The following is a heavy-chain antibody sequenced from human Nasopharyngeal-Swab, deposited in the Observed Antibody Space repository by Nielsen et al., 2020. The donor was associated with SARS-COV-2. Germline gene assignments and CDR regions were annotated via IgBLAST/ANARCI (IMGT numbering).Heavy chain of an antibody. J-gene: IGHJ3*02. CDR3: ARVQNYCSGGSCSTLDAFDI. D-gene: IGHD2-15*01. CDR2: IWYDGSNK. Sequence: VRQAPGMGLEWVAVIWYDGSNKYYADSVKGRFTISRDNSKNTLYLQMNSLRAEDTAVYYCARVQNYCSGGSCSTLDAFDIWGQGTMVTVSS. V-gene: IGHV3-33*01.